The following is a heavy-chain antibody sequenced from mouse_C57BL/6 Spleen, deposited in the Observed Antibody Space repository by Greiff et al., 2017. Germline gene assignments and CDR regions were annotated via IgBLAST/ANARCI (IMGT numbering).Heavy chain of an antibody. Sequence: VQLQQSGAELVKPGASVKISCKASGYAFSSYWMNWVKQRPGKGLEWIGQIYPGDGDTNYNGKFKGKATLTADKSSSTAYMQLSSLTSEDSAVYFCAREDYGSSYGYYAMDYWGQGTSVTVSS. V-gene: IGHV1-80*01. CDR1: GYAFSSYW. D-gene: IGHD1-1*01. J-gene: IGHJ4*01. CDR2: IYPGDGDT. CDR3: AREDYGSSYGYYAMDY.